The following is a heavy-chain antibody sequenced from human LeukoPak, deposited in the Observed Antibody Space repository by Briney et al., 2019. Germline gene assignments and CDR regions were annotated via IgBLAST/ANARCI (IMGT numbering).Heavy chain of an antibody. J-gene: IGHJ4*02. Sequence: PSETLSLTCTVSGGSISNYYWSWIRQPPGKGLEWIGEINHSGSTNYNPSLKSRVTISVDTSKNQFSLKLSSVTAADTAVYYCARDRPSYSSSWSLDYWGQGTLVTVSS. CDR2: INHSGST. D-gene: IGHD6-13*01. CDR1: GGSISNYY. CDR3: ARDRPSYSSSWSLDY. V-gene: IGHV4-34*01.